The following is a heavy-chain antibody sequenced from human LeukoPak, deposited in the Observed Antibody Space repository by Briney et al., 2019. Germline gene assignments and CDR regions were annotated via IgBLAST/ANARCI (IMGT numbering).Heavy chain of an antibody. D-gene: IGHD2-15*01. CDR2: ISYNRST. CDR3: AREVGCGGGTCSPFDY. V-gene: IGHV4-59*01. Sequence: SETLSLTCTVSGDSMSTFYWSWIRQPPGEGLEWIGFISYNRSTNHNPSLKSRVTISLDTPQNQFSLRLNSVTAADTAVYYCAREVGCGGGTCSPFDYWGQGILVTVSS. CDR1: GDSMSTFY. J-gene: IGHJ4*02.